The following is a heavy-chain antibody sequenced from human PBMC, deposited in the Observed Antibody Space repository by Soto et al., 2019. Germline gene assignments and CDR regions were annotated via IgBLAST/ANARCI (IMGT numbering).Heavy chain of an antibody. CDR3: ATNSLAAFDI. D-gene: IGHD6-13*01. V-gene: IGHV4-59*08. CDR1: GGSISSSY. Sequence: QVQLQESGPGLVKPSETLSLTCTVSGGSISSSYWSWIRQPPGKGLEWIGYMYYSGSTNYNPSLKRRVTISVDTSKNQFSLKLSSVTAADTAVYYCATNSLAAFDIWGQGTMVTVSS. J-gene: IGHJ3*02. CDR2: MYYSGST.